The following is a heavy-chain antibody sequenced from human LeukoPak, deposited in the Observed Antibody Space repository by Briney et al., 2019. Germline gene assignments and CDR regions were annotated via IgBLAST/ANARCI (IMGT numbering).Heavy chain of an antibody. V-gene: IGHV4-38-2*01. CDR2: IYHSGST. CDR3: ARRHYDFWSGHTFDI. CDR1: GYSISSGYY. D-gene: IGHD3-3*01. J-gene: IGHJ3*02. Sequence: SETLPLTCAVSGYSISSGYYWGWIRQPPGKGLEWIGSIYHSGSTYYNPSLKSRVTVSVDTSKNQFSLKLSSVTAADTAVYYCARRHYDFWSGHTFDIWGQGTMVTVSS.